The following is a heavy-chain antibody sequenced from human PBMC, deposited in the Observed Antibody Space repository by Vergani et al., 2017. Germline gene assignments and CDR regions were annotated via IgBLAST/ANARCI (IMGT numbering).Heavy chain of an antibody. J-gene: IGHJ4*02. Sequence: QVQLQESGPGLVRPSETLSLTCTVSGGSLSGYYWNWIRQTPGEGLEWIGYVEDSGYFNYNPSLKTRVSMSSDTSNNQFSLMLSSVTVADTAVYYCASKRGACRDAYCHSYDFWGPGTLVGVSS. D-gene: IGHD3-16*01. V-gene: IGHV4-59*01. CDR1: GGSLSGYY. CDR3: ASKRGACRDAYCHSYDF. CDR2: VEDSGYF.